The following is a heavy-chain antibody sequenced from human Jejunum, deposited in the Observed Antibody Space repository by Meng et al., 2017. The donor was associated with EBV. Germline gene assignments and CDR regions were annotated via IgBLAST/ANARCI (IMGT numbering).Heavy chain of an antibody. CDR2: VDPQDDET. V-gene: IGHV1-69-2*01. Sequence: VQLLQSWGEGKKPGATVKISCKVSGYIFSDYYIHWVRQAPGEGLEWMGLVDPQDDETLYAEKFQGRVTITADTSPDTAYMELSSLRSEDTAIYYCALVLRARFNYFDPWGQGTLVTVSS. CDR1: GYIFSDYY. CDR3: ALVLRARFNYFDP. J-gene: IGHJ5*02. D-gene: IGHD4/OR15-4a*01.